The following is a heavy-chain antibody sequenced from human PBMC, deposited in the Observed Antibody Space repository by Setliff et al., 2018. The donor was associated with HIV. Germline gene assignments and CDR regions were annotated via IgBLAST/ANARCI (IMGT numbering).Heavy chain of an antibody. CDR1: GGTFRSNA. J-gene: IGHJ5*02. D-gene: IGHD6-13*01. CDR2: IIPLFGTA. Sequence: GASVKVSCKASGGTFRSNAISWVRQAPGQGLEWMGGIIPLFGTANYAQKFQGRVTITADKSTSTAYLELNSLRSEDSAIYYCAREIQIAVAAVGWFDTWGQGTLVTVSS. CDR3: AREIQIAVAAVGWFDT. V-gene: IGHV1-69*06.